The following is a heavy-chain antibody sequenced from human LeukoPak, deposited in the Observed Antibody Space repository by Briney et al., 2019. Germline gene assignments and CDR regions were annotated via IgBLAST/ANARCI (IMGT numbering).Heavy chain of an antibody. Sequence: QSGGSLRLSCAASGFTFSGYWMHWVRQAPGKGLVWVSRINSDGTTTTYADSVRGRFTISRDNAKNTLYLQMNSLRAEDRAVYYCAKAHSSTWWAYDYWGQGTLVSVSS. J-gene: IGHJ4*02. CDR1: GFTFSGYW. V-gene: IGHV3-74*01. CDR2: INSDGTTT. D-gene: IGHD6-13*01. CDR3: AKAHSSTWWAYDY.